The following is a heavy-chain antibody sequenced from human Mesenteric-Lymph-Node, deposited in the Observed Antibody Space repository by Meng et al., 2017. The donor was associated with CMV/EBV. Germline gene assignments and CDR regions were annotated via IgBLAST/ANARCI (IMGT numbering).Heavy chain of an antibody. D-gene: IGHD3-22*01. Sequence: SVKVSCKASGGTFSNYAISWVRQAPGQGLEWMGGIIPMFGRTNYAQKFQDRVTITTDEFTSTAYMELNSLRSEDTAVYYCARERTYYYDSSGYSDWGQGTLVTVSS. J-gene: IGHJ4*02. CDR1: GGTFSNYA. V-gene: IGHV1-69*05. CDR3: ARERTYYYDSSGYSD. CDR2: IIPMFGRT.